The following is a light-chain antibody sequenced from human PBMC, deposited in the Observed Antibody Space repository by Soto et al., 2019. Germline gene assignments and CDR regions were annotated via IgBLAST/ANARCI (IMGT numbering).Light chain of an antibody. Sequence: EIVMTQSPATLSVSPGERATLSCRASQSVSSNLAWYQQKPGQAPRLLISGASTRATGIPARFSGSESGTEFTLTISSLQSEDFAVYYCQQYNNWQTFGQGTKV. J-gene: IGKJ1*01. CDR3: QQYNNWQT. V-gene: IGKV3-15*01. CDR2: GAS. CDR1: QSVSSN.